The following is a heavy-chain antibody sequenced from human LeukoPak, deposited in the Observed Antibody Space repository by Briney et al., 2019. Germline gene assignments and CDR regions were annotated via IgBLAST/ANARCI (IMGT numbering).Heavy chain of an antibody. D-gene: IGHD2-15*01. V-gene: IGHV4-59*11. CDR3: ARDTDRRSSPGSWFDP. Sequence: KASETLSLTCTVSGGSITSHSWSWIRQPPGKGLEWIGYIFYSGHTNYNPSLRSRGTISVDTSKTQFSLRLSSVTAADTAVYYCARDTDRRSSPGSWFDPWGQGTLVTVSS. CDR2: IFYSGHT. CDR1: GGSITSHS. J-gene: IGHJ5*02.